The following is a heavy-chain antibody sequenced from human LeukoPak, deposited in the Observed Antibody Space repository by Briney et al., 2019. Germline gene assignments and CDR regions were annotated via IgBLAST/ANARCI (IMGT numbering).Heavy chain of an antibody. Sequence: PSETLSLTCTVSGGSISSYYWSWIRQPPGKGLEWIGYIYYSGSTNYNPSLKSRVTISVDTSKNQFSLKLSSVTAADTAVYYCARESIAVAGQNAFDIWGQGTMVTVSS. D-gene: IGHD6-19*01. V-gene: IGHV4-59*01. J-gene: IGHJ3*02. CDR2: IYYSGST. CDR3: ARESIAVAGQNAFDI. CDR1: GGSISSYY.